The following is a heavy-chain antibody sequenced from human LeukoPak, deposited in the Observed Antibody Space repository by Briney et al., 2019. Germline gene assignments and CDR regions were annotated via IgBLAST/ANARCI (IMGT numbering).Heavy chain of an antibody. J-gene: IGHJ4*02. CDR3: ARVPEGDYGDYAGFDY. V-gene: IGHV1-18*01. CDR1: GYTFTSYG. D-gene: IGHD4-17*01. Sequence: ASVKVSCKASGYTFTSYGISWVRQAPGQGLEWMGWISAYNGNTNYAQKFQGRVTMTRNTSISTAYMELSSLRSEDTAVYYCARVPEGDYGDYAGFDYWGQGTLVTVSS. CDR2: ISAYNGNT.